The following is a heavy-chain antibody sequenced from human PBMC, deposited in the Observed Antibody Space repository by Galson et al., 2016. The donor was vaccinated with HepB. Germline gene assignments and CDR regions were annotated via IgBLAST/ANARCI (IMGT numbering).Heavy chain of an antibody. CDR2: IYSGGTT. CDR3: VRGVYGDHGWFDY. J-gene: IGHJ4*02. Sequence: SLRLSCAASGFTVSNNYMAWVRQAPGKGLEYVSVIYSGGTTYYADSVKGRFTISRDNSQNSLFLQMNTLRAEDPAVYFCVRGVYGDHGWFDYWGQGTLVTVSS. V-gene: IGHV3-66*02. D-gene: IGHD4-17*01. CDR1: GFTVSNNY.